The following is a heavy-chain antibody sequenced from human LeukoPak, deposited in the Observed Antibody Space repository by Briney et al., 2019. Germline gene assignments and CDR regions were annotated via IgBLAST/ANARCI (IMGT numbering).Heavy chain of an antibody. CDR3: AREASSGSYYRSPFDY. Sequence: SVKVSCKASGGTFSSYAISWVRQAPGQGLEWMGGIIPIFGTANYAQKFQGRVTITADESTSTAYMELSSLRSEDTAVYYCAREASSGSYYRSPFDYWGQGTLVTVSS. CDR2: IIPIFGTA. CDR1: GGTFSSYA. V-gene: IGHV1-69*13. J-gene: IGHJ4*02. D-gene: IGHD3-10*01.